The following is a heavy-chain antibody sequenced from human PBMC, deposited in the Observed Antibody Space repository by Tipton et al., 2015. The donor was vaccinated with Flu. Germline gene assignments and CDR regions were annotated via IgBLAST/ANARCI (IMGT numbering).Heavy chain of an antibody. D-gene: IGHD4-11*01. Sequence: TLSLTCDVSGGSISSYYWGWIRQFPGKGLEWIGSVSRTGSTIYNPSLKSRVTISIDTSKNQFSVKMKSVTAADMAVYYCARRDYSNYVSEPKNWFDPWGQGTLVTVSS. J-gene: IGHJ5*02. CDR2: VSRTGST. CDR3: ARRDYSNYVSEPKNWFDP. CDR1: GGSISSYY. V-gene: IGHV4-59*08.